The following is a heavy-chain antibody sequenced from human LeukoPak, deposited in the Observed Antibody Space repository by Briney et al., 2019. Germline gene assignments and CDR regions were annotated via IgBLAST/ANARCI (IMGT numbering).Heavy chain of an antibody. D-gene: IGHD3-22*01. CDR2: IYLGDSDT. CDR3: ARRVGYYYDSSGYYEPHFDY. V-gene: IGHV5-51*01. Sequence: GESLKISRKGSGYSFTSYCICWVRLMPGKGLEWVGIIYLGDSDTRYSPSFQGQLSISADKSISTAYLQWRSLKAPDTAMYYCARRVGYYYDSSGYYEPHFDYWGQGTLVTVSS. CDR1: GYSFTSYC. J-gene: IGHJ4*02.